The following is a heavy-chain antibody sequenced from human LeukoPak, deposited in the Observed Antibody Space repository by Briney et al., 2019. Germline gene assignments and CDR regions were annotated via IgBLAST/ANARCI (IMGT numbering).Heavy chain of an antibody. CDR1: GFTFSRHS. Sequence: GGSLRLSCAASGFTFSRHSMNWVRQAPGKGLEWVSSSSTSSSYIYYADSVKGRFTISRDNAKNSSYLQMNSLRAEDTAVLYCAKDWNWAIDYWGQGTLVTVSS. J-gene: IGHJ4*02. V-gene: IGHV3-21*01. D-gene: IGHD1-7*01. CDR3: AKDWNWAIDY. CDR2: SSTSSSYI.